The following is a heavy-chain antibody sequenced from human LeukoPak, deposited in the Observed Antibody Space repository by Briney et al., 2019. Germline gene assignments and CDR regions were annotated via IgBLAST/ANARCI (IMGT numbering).Heavy chain of an antibody. J-gene: IGHJ3*02. CDR1: GFTVSSNY. Sequence: GGSLRLSCAASGFTVSSNYMSWVRQAPGKGLEWVSVIYSGGSTYYADSVKGRFTISRDNSKNTLYLQMNSLRAEDTAVYYCARDPGGDAFDIWGQGTMVTVSS. CDR3: ARDPGGDAFDI. V-gene: IGHV3-66*01. D-gene: IGHD3-10*01. CDR2: IYSGGST.